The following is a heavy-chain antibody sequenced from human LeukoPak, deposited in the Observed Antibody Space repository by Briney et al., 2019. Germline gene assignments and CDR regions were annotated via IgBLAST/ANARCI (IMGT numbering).Heavy chain of an antibody. CDR2: VSGGGANT. D-gene: IGHD6-19*01. V-gene: IGHV3-23*01. CDR3: TRDPWLVPDY. J-gene: IGHJ4*02. Sequence: PGGSLRLSCAASGFPFSSYAMSWVRQAPGKGLDWVSSVSGGGANTYYADSVKGRFTISRDNSKNTLYLQMNSLRAEDTAVYYCTRDPWLVPDYWGQGTLVTVSS. CDR1: GFPFSSYA.